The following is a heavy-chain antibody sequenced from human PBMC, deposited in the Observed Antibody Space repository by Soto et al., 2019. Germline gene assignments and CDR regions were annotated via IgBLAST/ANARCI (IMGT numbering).Heavy chain of an antibody. J-gene: IGHJ6*03. CDR2: ISGYNANT. V-gene: IGHV1-18*04. CDR1: GYTFTNNG. CDR3: ARGRTLYNMDV. Sequence: QVQLVQSGGEVRKPGASVKVSCKTSGYTFTNNGINWVRQAPGQGLEWMGWISGYNANTKYAQKSQSIVTLTTDTLTSTAFMELRILRSDDTAVFFCARGRTLYNMDVWAKGTTVTVSS.